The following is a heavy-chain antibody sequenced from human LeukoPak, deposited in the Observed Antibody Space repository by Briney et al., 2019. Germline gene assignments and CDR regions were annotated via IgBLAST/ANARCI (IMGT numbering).Heavy chain of an antibody. V-gene: IGHV3-23*01. CDR1: GFTFSTYA. CDR2: ISGGSSSP. Sequence: GGSLRLSCAASGFTFSTYAMTWVRQAPGKGLEWVSSISGGSSSPNYADSVKGRFSISRDNSKNTVYLRINSLRAEDTAVYYCAKGYSSGWYYFDYWGQGTLVTVSP. CDR3: AKGYSSGWYYFDY. D-gene: IGHD6-19*01. J-gene: IGHJ4*02.